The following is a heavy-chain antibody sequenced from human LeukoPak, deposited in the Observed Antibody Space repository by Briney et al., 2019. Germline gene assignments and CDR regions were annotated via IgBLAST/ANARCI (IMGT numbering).Heavy chain of an antibody. CDR3: ARGTGIYYIY. V-gene: IGHV3-7*01. J-gene: IGHJ4*02. CDR2: IKPDGSEQ. CDR1: GFTFKSHD. D-gene: IGHD1-26*01. Sequence: GGSLRLSCAVSGFTFKSHDMNWVRQAPGKGLEWVANIKPDGSEQSYVGSVKGRFTISRDNAEKSLYLHMNTLRAADTAVYYCARGTGIYYIYWGQGTQVTVSS.